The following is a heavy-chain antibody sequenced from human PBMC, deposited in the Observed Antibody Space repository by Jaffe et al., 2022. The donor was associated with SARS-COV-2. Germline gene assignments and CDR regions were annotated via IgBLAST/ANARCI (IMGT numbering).Heavy chain of an antibody. CDR2: IYYSGST. CDR1: GGSISSGDYY. D-gene: IGHD3-22*01. Sequence: QVQLQESGPGLVKPSQTLSLTCTVSGGSISSGDYYWSWIRQPPGKGLEWIGYIYYSGSTYYNPSLKSRVTISVDTSKNQFSLKLSSVTAADTAVYYCARAILDYYDSSGYYPYYFDYWGQGTLVTVSS. V-gene: IGHV4-30-4*01. J-gene: IGHJ4*02. CDR3: ARAILDYYDSSGYYPYYFDY.